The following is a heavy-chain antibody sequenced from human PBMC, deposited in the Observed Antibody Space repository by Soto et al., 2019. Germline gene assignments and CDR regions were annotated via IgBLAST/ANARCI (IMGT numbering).Heavy chain of an antibody. CDR2: ISYDGSNK. V-gene: IGHV3-30*18. J-gene: IGHJ6*02. Sequence: QVQLVESGGGVVQPGRSLRLSCAASGFTFSSYGMHWVRQAPGKGLERVAVISYDGSNKYYADSVKGRFTISRDNSNNTLYLQMNSLRADDTAVYYCSKEYYYDSSGYYGRVGYYYYGMDVCGHGTTVTFSS. CDR3: SKEYYYDSSGYYGRVGYYYYGMDV. D-gene: IGHD3-22*01. CDR1: GFTFSSYG.